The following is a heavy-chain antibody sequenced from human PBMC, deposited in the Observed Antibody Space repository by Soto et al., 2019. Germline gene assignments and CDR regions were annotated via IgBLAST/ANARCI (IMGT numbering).Heavy chain of an antibody. CDR2: IWYDGSNK. V-gene: IGHV3-33*01. Sequence: GGSLRLSCAASGFTFSSYGMHWVRQAPGKGLEWVAVIWYDGSNKYYADSVKGRFTISRDNSKNTLYLQMNSLRAEDTAVYYCARKIAAAGEYFDYWGQGTLVTVSS. CDR1: GFTFSSYG. D-gene: IGHD6-13*01. J-gene: IGHJ4*02. CDR3: ARKIAAAGEYFDY.